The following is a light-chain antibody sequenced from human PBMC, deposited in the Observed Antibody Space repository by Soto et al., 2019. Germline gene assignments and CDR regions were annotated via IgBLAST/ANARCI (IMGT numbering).Light chain of an antibody. V-gene: IGLV1-40*01. CDR1: SSNIGAGYD. CDR2: GNT. J-gene: IGLJ2*01. CDR3: LSFDSSLSVV. Sequence: QSVLTQPPSVSGAPGQRVTISCTGSSSNIGAGYDVHWYQQLPGRAPKLLIYGNTNRPSVVPDRFSGSKSGTSASLAITGRQAEDEADYYCLSFDSSLSVVFGGGTKRTVL.